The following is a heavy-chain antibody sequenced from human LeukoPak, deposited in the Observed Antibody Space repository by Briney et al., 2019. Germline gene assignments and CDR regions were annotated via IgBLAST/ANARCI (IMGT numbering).Heavy chain of an antibody. J-gene: IGHJ4*02. CDR1: GFTLSTYA. CDR2: TSSSDAGT. CDR3: AKDLGSTSCYWCYFDY. V-gene: IGHV3-23*01. Sequence: PGGSLRLSCAASGFTLSTYAMSWVRQTPGKGLEWVAATSSSDAGTYHADSVRGRFTISRDNSKNTLYLQMNSLRAEDAAVYYCAKDLGSTSCYWCYFDYWGQGTLVTVSS. D-gene: IGHD2-2*01.